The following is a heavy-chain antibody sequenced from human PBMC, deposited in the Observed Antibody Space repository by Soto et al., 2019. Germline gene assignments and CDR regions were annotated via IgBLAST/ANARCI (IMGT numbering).Heavy chain of an antibody. CDR3: ARTLYSSSWSQYYYYYGMDV. D-gene: IGHD6-13*01. CDR1: GGSISSYY. V-gene: IGHV4-59*01. J-gene: IGHJ6*02. Sequence: TSETLSLTCTVSGGSISSYYWSWIRQPPGKGLEWIGYIYYSGSTNYNPSLKSRVTISVDTSKNQFSLKLSSVTAADTAVYYCARTLYSSSWSQYYYYYGMDVWGQGTTVTVSS. CDR2: IYYSGST.